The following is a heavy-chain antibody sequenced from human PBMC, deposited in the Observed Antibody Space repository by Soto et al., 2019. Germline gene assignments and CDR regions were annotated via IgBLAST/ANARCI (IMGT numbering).Heavy chain of an antibody. CDR1: GGSISSGTYY. V-gene: IGHV4-39*01. Sequence: SETLSLTCTVSGGSISSGTYYWAWMRQPPGKGLEWIGHIYYGGSTYYNPSLKSRVTISVDTSNNQFSLKLSSVTAADTTVYYCARGQKVTGGIDYWGQGTLVTV. D-gene: IGHD2-21*02. J-gene: IGHJ4*02. CDR2: IYYGGST. CDR3: ARGQKVTGGIDY.